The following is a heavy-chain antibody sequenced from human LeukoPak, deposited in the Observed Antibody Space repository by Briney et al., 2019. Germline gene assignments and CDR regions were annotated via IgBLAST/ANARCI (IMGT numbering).Heavy chain of an antibody. Sequence: SETLSLTCTVSGGSISSYYWSWIRQPPGKGLEWIGYIYYSGSTNYNPSLKSRVTISVDTSKNQFSLKLSSVTAADTAVYYCARGVRISSSLFRTLDYWGQGTLVTVSS. CDR1: GGSISSYY. V-gene: IGHV4-59*01. CDR2: IYYSGST. D-gene: IGHD6-13*01. J-gene: IGHJ4*02. CDR3: ARGVRISSSLFRTLDY.